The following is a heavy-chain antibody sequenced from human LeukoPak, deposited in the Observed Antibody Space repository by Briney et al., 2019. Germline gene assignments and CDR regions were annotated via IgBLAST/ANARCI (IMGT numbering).Heavy chain of an antibody. J-gene: IGHJ4*02. Sequence: GGSLRLSCAASGFTFSSYAMSWVRQAPGKGLEWVSAISGSGGSTYYADSVKGRFTISRDNSKNTLYLQMNSLRAEDTAVYYCAKDYVVRGVIRYLDYWGQGTLVTVSS. CDR1: GFTFSSYA. CDR3: AKDYVVRGVIRYLDY. CDR2: ISGSGGST. D-gene: IGHD3-10*01. V-gene: IGHV3-23*01.